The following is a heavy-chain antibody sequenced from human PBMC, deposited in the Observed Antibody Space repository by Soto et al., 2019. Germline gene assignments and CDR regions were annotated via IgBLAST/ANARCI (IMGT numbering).Heavy chain of an antibody. D-gene: IGHD2-15*01. Sequence: GESLKISCKGSGYSFTSYWIGWVRQMPGKGLEWMGIIYPGDSDTRYSPSFQGQVTISADKSISTAYLQWSSLKASDTAMYYCARRLGYCSGGSCYLDYWGQGTLVTVSS. V-gene: IGHV5-51*01. CDR3: ARRLGYCSGGSCYLDY. J-gene: IGHJ4*02. CDR1: GYSFTSYW. CDR2: IYPGDSDT.